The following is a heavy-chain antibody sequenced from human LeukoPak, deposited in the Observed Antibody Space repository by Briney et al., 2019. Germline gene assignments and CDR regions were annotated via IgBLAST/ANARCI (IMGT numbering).Heavy chain of an antibody. CDR1: SCPMSRYH. D-gene: IGHD2-15*01. Sequence: AETVSLTGTVCSCPMSRYHWSRNRQPAGKGLEWIGRIYTSGSTNYNPSLKSRVTMSVDTSKNQFSLKLSSVTAADTAVYYCARDGSKDIVVVVAAIYFDLWGRGTLVTVSS. J-gene: IGHJ2*01. CDR2: IYTSGST. V-gene: IGHV4-4*07. CDR3: ARDGSKDIVVVVAAIYFDL.